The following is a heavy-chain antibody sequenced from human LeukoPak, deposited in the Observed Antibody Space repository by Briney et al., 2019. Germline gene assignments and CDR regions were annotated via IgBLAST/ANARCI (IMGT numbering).Heavy chain of an antibody. J-gene: IGHJ4*02. V-gene: IGHV3-20*04. CDR1: GFTFDDYA. D-gene: IGHD3-10*01. Sequence: GRSLRLSCAVSGFTFDDYAMHWVRQVPGKGLEWVSGINWNGGSTGYADSVKGRFTISRDNARNSLYLQMNSLRAEDTALYYCARERATLRHFDYWGQGTLVTVSS. CDR2: INWNGGST. CDR3: ARERATLRHFDY.